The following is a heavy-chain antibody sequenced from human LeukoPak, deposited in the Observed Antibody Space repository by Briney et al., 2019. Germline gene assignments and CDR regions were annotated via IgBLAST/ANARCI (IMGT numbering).Heavy chain of an antibody. Sequence: PRRSLRLSCAASGFTFTCYATHRVRQAPGKWLEWGAVISYDGSNKYYADSVKGRFTISRDNSKNTLYLQMNSLRAEDTAVYYCARDQRITMVRGVISTRPFDYWGQGTLVTVSS. J-gene: IGHJ4*02. CDR2: ISYDGSNK. CDR1: GFTFTCYA. D-gene: IGHD3-10*01. V-gene: IGHV3-30*04. CDR3: ARDQRITMVRGVISTRPFDY.